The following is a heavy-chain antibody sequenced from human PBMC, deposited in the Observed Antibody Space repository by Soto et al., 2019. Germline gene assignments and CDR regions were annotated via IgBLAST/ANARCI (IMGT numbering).Heavy chain of an antibody. CDR1: GFTFSSYD. Sequence: GGSLRLSCAASGFTFSSYDMHWVRQATGKGLEWVSAIGTAGDTYYPGSVKGRFTISRENAKNSLYLQMNSLRAGDTAVYYCARGGRNHDYGDYAAYYYIDVWGQGTTVTVSS. CDR2: IGTAGDT. CDR3: ARGGRNHDYGDYAAYYYIDV. D-gene: IGHD4-17*01. J-gene: IGHJ6*03. V-gene: IGHV3-13*01.